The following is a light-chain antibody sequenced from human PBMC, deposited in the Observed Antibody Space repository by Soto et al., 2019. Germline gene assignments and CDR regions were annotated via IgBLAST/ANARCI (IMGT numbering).Light chain of an antibody. J-gene: IGKJ1*01. CDR2: AAS. Sequence: DIQMTQSPSSLSASVGDRVTITCRASQGISTYLNWYQQKPGKAPKLLIYAASSLQSGVPSRFSGSGSEADFTLTISSLQPEDFATYSWQQSYSTSWTFGQGTKVDIK. V-gene: IGKV1-39*01. CDR3: QQSYSTSWT. CDR1: QGISTY.